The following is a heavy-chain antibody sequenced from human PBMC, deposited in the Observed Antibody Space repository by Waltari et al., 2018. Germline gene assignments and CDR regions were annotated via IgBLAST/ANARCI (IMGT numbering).Heavy chain of an antibody. D-gene: IGHD6-19*01. V-gene: IGHV4-59*01. CDR2: IYYSGST. J-gene: IGHJ4*02. Sequence: QVQLQESGPGLVKPSETLSLTCTVSGGSISSYYWSWIRQPPGKGLEWIGYIYYSGSTNYHPPLQSGVTISVDTSKNQFSLKLSSVTAADTAVYYCAREGGGSGWEFDYWGQGTLVTVSS. CDR1: GGSISSYY. CDR3: AREGGGSGWEFDY.